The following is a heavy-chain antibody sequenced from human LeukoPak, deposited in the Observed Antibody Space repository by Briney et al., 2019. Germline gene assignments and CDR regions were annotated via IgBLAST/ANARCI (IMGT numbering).Heavy chain of an antibody. CDR3: ARDRDLYDY. CDR2: IYYSGST. Sequence: PSETLSLTCTVSGGSISSYYWSWIRQPPGKGLEWIGYIYYSGSTNYNPSLKSRVTISVDTSKNQFSLKLSSVTAADTAVYYCARDRDLYDYWGQGTLVTVSS. CDR1: GGSISSYY. V-gene: IGHV4-59*01. J-gene: IGHJ4*02.